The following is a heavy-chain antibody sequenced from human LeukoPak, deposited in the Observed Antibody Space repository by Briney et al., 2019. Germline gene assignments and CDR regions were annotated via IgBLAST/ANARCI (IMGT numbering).Heavy chain of an antibody. CDR3: ARPPGHCGGDCWTSDY. CDR2: ISYDGSNK. D-gene: IGHD2-21*02. Sequence: GGSLRLSCAASGFTFSSYGMHWVRQAPGKGLEWVAVISYDGSNKYYADSVKGRFTISRDNSKNTLYLQMNSLRAEDTAVYYCARPPGHCGGDCWTSDYWGQGTLVTVSS. CDR1: GFTFSSYG. J-gene: IGHJ4*02. V-gene: IGHV3-30*03.